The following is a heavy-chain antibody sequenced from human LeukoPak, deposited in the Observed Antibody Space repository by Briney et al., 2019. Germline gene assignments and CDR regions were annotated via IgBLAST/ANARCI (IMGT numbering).Heavy chain of an antibody. D-gene: IGHD6-13*01. CDR2: ISGSGGST. CDR1: GFPFSSYA. CDR3: AKGRLARAAAADY. Sequence: GGSLRLSCAASGFPFSSYAMNWVRQAPGRGLEWVSAISGSGGSTYYADSVKGRFTISRDNSKNTLYLQMNSLRAEDTAVYYCAKGRLARAAAADYWGQGTLVTVSS. V-gene: IGHV3-23*01. J-gene: IGHJ4*02.